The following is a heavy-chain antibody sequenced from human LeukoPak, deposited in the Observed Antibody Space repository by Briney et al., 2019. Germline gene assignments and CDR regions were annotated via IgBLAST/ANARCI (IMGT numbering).Heavy chain of an antibody. V-gene: IGHV1-24*01. J-gene: IGHJ5*02. CDR1: GYTFSELS. CDR2: FNREDGET. Sequence: GSVRLSCEVSGYTFSELSMHWVRQAPGKGLEWVGGFNREDGETIYAQKFQRRVTMTEDTSTDTAYMYLSSLRSEDTAVYYCATDKTDCSGGSCYSPRVLFDRWGQATLVTVSS. CDR3: ATDKTDCSGGSCYSPRVLFDR. D-gene: IGHD2-15*01.